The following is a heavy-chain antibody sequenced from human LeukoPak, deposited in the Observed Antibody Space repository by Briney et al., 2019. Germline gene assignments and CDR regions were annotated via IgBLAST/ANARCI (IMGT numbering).Heavy chain of an antibody. CDR2: ISYDGSDK. D-gene: IGHD6-19*01. Sequence: PGGSLRLSCAASGFTFSRYGMHWVRQAPGKGLQWVAVISYDGSDKYYADSVTGRFTISRDNSKNTLYLQMNGLRPEDTAVYYCAKGDYSSGLDVFDIWGQGTMVTGSS. CDR1: GFTFSRYG. CDR3: AKGDYSSGLDVFDI. V-gene: IGHV3-30*18. J-gene: IGHJ3*02.